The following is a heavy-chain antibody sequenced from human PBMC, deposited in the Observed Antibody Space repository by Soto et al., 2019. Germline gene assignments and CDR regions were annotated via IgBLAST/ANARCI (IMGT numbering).Heavy chain of an antibody. Sequence: EVQLVESGGGLVKPGGSLRLSCAASGFTFSSYSMNWVRQAPGKGLEWVSSISSSSSYIYYADSMKGRFTISRDTAKXXXXXXXXXXXXXXXXXXXXXXXXXXXXXXXXPHLYWGQGTLVTVSS. CDR2: ISSSSSYI. J-gene: IGHJ4*02. CDR1: GFTFSSYS. CDR3: XXXXXXXXXXXXPHLY. V-gene: IGHV3-21*01.